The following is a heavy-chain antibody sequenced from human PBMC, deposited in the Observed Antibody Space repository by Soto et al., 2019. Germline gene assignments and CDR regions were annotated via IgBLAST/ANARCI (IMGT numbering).Heavy chain of an antibody. CDR1: GGSISSGGYY. J-gene: IGHJ5*02. Sequence: QVQLQESGPGLVKPSQTLSLTCTVSGGSISSGGYYWRWTRQHPGKGLEWMGYIYYSGSTYYNPSLQGRVTISVDTSKNQFSLKLSSVTAADTAVYYCARAGATTDEFLNWFDPWGQGTLVTVSS. CDR2: IYYSGST. D-gene: IGHD4-17*01. CDR3: ARAGATTDEFLNWFDP. V-gene: IGHV4-31*03.